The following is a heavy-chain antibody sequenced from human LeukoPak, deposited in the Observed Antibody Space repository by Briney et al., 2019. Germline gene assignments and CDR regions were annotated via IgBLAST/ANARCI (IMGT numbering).Heavy chain of an antibody. CDR2: IIPILGIA. V-gene: IGHV1-69*04. CDR1: GYTFTSYA. CDR3: ATHKPVLRFLEWLFPFDY. D-gene: IGHD3-3*01. J-gene: IGHJ4*02. Sequence: SVKVSCKASGYTFTSYAISWVRQAPGQGLEWMGRIIPILGIANYAQKFQGRVTITADKSTSTAYMELSSLRSEDTAVYYCATHKPVLRFLEWLFPFDYWGQGTLVTVSS.